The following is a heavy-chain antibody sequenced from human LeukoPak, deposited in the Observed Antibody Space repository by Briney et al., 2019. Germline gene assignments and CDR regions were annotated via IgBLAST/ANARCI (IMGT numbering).Heavy chain of an antibody. Sequence: SQTLSLTCAISGDSVSSDSASWNWIRQSPSRGLEWLGKTYYRSKWYNDFAVSVKSRITINPDTSKNQFSLQLNSVTPDDTAVYXXXXAXXSAFDYWGQGTLVTVSS. CDR3: XXAXXSAFDY. CDR1: GDSVSSDSAS. J-gene: IGHJ4*02. CDR2: TYYRSKWYN. V-gene: IGHV6-1*01.